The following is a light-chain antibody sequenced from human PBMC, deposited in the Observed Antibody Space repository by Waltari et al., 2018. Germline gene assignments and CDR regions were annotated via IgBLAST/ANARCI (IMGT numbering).Light chain of an antibody. J-gene: IGLJ3*02. V-gene: IGLV2-14*03. CDR3: SSYTSTNTWM. Sequence: QSALTQPASVSGSPGQSITISCTGTSRDVGGYHYVTRYQQHPGKAPKLMIFDVNKRPSGVSNRFSGAKSGNTASLTISGLQAEDEAEYHCSSYTSTNTWMFGGGTKLTVL. CDR2: DVN. CDR1: SRDVGGYHY.